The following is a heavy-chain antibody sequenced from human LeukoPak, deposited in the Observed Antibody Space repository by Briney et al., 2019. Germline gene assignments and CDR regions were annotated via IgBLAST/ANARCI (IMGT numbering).Heavy chain of an antibody. D-gene: IGHD5-18*01. CDR3: ARVDTAMVRDY. J-gene: IGHJ4*02. V-gene: IGHV4-38-2*02. Sequence: PSETLSLTCTVSGYSISSGYYWGWIRQPPGKGLEWIGSIYHSGSTYYNPSLKSRVTISVDTSKNQFSLKLSSVTAADTAVYYCARVDTAMVRDYWGQRTLVTVSS. CDR1: GYSISSGYY. CDR2: IYHSGST.